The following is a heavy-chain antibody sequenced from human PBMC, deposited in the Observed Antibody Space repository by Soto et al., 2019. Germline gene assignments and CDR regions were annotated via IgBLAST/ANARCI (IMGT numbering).Heavy chain of an antibody. CDR3: ARDLDYGSRSPNY. Sequence: PGGSLRLSCAASGFTFSDYSMNWVRQAPGRGLEWVSYISSSSFTIHYADSVEGRFAISRDNAKNSLYLQMNSLRAEDTAVYYCARDLDYGSRSPNYWGQGTLVTVSS. J-gene: IGHJ4*02. V-gene: IGHV3-48*01. CDR2: ISSSSFTI. CDR1: GFTFSDYS. D-gene: IGHD3-10*01.